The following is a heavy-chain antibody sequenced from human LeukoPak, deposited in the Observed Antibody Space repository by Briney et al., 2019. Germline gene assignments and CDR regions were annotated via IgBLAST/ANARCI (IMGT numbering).Heavy chain of an antibody. V-gene: IGHV3-21*01. D-gene: IGHD1-26*01. Sequence: PGGSLRLSCAASGFTFSSYSMNWVRQAPGKGLEWVSSISSSSGYIYYAGSVKGRFTISRDNAKNSLYLQMNSLRAEDTAVYYCARDGSSPFSHWGQGTLVTVSS. J-gene: IGHJ4*02. CDR1: GFTFSSYS. CDR3: ARDGSSPFSH. CDR2: ISSSSGYI.